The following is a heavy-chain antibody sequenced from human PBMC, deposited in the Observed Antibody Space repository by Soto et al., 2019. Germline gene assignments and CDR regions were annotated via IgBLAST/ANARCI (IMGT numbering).Heavy chain of an antibody. CDR3: ACGGNSEYDY. Sequence: EASVKVSCKASGGTFSSYAISWVRQAPGQGLEWMGGIIPIFGTANYAQKFQGRVTITADESTSTAYMELSSLRSEDTAVYYCACGGNSEYDYWGQGTLVTVSS. J-gene: IGHJ4*02. CDR1: GGTFSSYA. CDR2: IIPIFGTA. D-gene: IGHD2-21*02. V-gene: IGHV1-69*13.